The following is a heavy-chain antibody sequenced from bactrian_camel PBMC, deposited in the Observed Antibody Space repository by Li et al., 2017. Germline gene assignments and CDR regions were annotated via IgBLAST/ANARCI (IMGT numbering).Heavy chain of an antibody. J-gene: IGHJ4*01. CDR3: AADTVNLQMARWYTY. CDR1: GDTFSTYY. V-gene: IGHV3S53*01. Sequence: QLVESGGGSVQSGGSLRLSCVLSGDTFSTYYMAWFRNEREAVAAIDIGGAATYTHSVAGRFTISRDNAQNTVYLQMNNLKPEDTAMYYCAADTVNLQMARWYTYRGQGTQVTVS. CDR2: IDIGGAA. D-gene: IGHD6*01.